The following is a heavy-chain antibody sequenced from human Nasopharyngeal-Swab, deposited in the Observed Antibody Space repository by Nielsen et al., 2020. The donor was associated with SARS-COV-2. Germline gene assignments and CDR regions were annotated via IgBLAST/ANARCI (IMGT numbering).Heavy chain of an antibody. CDR1: GYTFTSYY. CDR2: INPSGGST. CDR3: ARDLLSGTAAMVYFDY. Sequence: ASVKVSCKASGYTFTSYYMHWVRQAPGQGLEWMGIINPSGGSTSYAQKFQGRVTMTRDTSTSTVYMELSSLRSEDTAVYYCARDLLSGTAAMVYFDYWGQGTLVTVSS. V-gene: IGHV1-46*01. D-gene: IGHD5-18*01. J-gene: IGHJ4*02.